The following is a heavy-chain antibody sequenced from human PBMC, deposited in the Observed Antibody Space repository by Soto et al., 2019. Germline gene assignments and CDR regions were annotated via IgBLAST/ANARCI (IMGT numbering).Heavy chain of an antibody. V-gene: IGHV3-33*01. J-gene: IGHJ5*02. CDR2: IVREGTEQ. D-gene: IGHD2-2*02. CDR3: ARDDEYPDNGFDH. CDR1: GFTFSEYG. Sequence: QVQLVESGGGVVQPGSSLRLLCAASGFTFSEYGMHWVRQAPGKGLEWLAVIVREGTEQYYADSVKGRFTISRDNSKNTLYLQMDSLGVDDPAGYYCARDDEYPDNGFDHLGQGTLLTVSS.